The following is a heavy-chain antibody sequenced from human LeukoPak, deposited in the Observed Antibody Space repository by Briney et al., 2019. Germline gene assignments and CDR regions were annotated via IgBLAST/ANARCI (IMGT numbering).Heavy chain of an antibody. J-gene: IGHJ3*02. V-gene: IGHV4-39*07. CDR3: AKDQSLQWLVPQGAFAS. CDR2: IYYSGST. Sequence: SETLSLTCTVSGGSISSSSYYWGWIRQPPGKGLEWIGSIYYSGSTYYSPSLKSRVTISVDTSKNQFSLKLSSVTAADTAVYYCAKDQSLQWLVPQGAFASWGQVTMVTVSS. CDR1: GGSISSSSYY. D-gene: IGHD6-19*01.